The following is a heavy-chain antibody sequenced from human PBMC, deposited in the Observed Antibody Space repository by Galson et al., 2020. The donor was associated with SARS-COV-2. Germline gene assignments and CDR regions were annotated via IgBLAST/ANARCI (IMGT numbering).Heavy chain of an antibody. CDR3: ARHKQLRFDF. Sequence: SETLSLTCTVSGGSISSSNYYWGWVRQPPGEGLEWIGRIYYTASNYYNPSLTSRVTMSVDTARNQFSLKLGSVTAADTAIYFCARHKQLRFDFWGQGTLVSVTS. CDR1: GGSISSSNYY. D-gene: IGHD5-18*01. CDR2: IYYTASN. J-gene: IGHJ4*02. V-gene: IGHV4-39*07.